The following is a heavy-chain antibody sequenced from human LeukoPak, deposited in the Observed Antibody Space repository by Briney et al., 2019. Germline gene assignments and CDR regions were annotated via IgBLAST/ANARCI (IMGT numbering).Heavy chain of an antibody. Sequence: SETLSLTCAVYGGSFSGYYWSWFRQPPGKGLEWIGEINHRGSTNYNPSLKSRVTVSLDTSKNQFSLKLSSVTAADTAVYYCARAYYAAGSSDWFDPWGQGTLVTVSS. CDR2: INHRGST. CDR3: ARAYYAAGSSDWFDP. V-gene: IGHV4-34*01. CDR1: GGSFSGYY. D-gene: IGHD3-16*01. J-gene: IGHJ5*02.